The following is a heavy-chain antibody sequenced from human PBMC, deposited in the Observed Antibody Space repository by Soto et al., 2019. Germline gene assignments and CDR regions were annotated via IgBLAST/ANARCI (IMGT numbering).Heavy chain of an antibody. J-gene: IGHJ6*02. D-gene: IGHD6-6*01. CDR1: GYSFTSYW. Sequence: GESLKISCKGSGYSFTSYWISWVRQMPGKGLEWMGRIDPSDSYTNYSPSFQGHVTISADKSISTAYLQWSSLKASDTAMYYCAREGNLEYSSSSSGYYCYYYGMDVWGQGTTVTVSS. V-gene: IGHV5-10-1*01. CDR3: AREGNLEYSSSSSGYYCYYYGMDV. CDR2: IDPSDSYT.